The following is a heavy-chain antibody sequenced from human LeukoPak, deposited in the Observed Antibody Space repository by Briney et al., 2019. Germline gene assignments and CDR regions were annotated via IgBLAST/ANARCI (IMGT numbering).Heavy chain of an antibody. D-gene: IGHD4-17*01. CDR2: IIPIFGTA. V-gene: IGHV1-69*15. CDR1: GGTFSSSA. CDR3: ARGLLPAGDYVWYFDL. J-gene: IGHJ2*01. Sequence: SVKVSCKASGGTFSSSAITWVRQAPGQGLVWMGNIIPIFGTANYAQKFQGRVTITADESTSTAYMELSSLRSEDTAVYYCARGLLPAGDYVWYFDLWGQGSLVSVAS.